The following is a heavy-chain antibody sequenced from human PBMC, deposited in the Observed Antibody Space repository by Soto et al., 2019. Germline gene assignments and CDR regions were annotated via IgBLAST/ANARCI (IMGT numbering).Heavy chain of an antibody. J-gene: IGHJ4*02. CDR2: IWYDGSNE. V-gene: IGHV3-33*01. CDR1: GFTFSSYG. Sequence: PVGSLRLSCAASGFTFSSYGMHWVRQAPGKGLEWVAVIWYDGSNEYYADSVKGRFTISRDNSKNTLYLQMNSLRAEDTAVYYCGREGGGTIFGVVITYYFDYWGQGTLVTVSS. CDR3: GREGGGTIFGVVITYYFDY. D-gene: IGHD3-3*01.